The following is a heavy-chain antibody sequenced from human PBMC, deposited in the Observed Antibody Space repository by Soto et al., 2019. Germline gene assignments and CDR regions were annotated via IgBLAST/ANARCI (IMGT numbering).Heavy chain of an antibody. Sequence: PSETLSLTCTFSGGSISSGGHYWSWIRQHPGKGLEWIGYIYYSGSTYYNPSLKSRVTISVDTSKNQFSLKLSSVTAADTAVYYCARGPGTMAKIDYWGQGTLVTVSS. CDR2: IYYSGST. CDR3: ARGPGTMAKIDY. J-gene: IGHJ4*02. CDR1: GGSISSGGHY. D-gene: IGHD3-10*01. V-gene: IGHV4-31*03.